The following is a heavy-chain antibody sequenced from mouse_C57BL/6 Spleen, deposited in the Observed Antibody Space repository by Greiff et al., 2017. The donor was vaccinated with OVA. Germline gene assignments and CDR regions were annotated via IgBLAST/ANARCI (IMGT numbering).Heavy chain of an antibody. Sequence: EVQRVESGGGLVKPGGSLKLSCAASGFTFSDYGMHWVRQAPEKGLEWVAYIRSGSSTIYYADTVKGRFTMSRDNAKNTLFLQMTSLRSEDTAMYYCERPGYYYGSSPWFAYWGQGTLVTVSA. J-gene: IGHJ3*01. D-gene: IGHD1-1*01. CDR2: IRSGSSTI. CDR1: GFTFSDYG. CDR3: ERPGYYYGSSPWFAY. V-gene: IGHV5-17*01.